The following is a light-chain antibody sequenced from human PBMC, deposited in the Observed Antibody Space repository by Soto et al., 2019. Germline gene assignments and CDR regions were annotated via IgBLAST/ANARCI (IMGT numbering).Light chain of an antibody. J-gene: IGLJ1*01. CDR2: DVS. CDR1: SSDVGGYNY. Sequence: CALTQPASVSGSAGQSITITSTGTSSDVGGYNYVSWYQQHPGKAPKLMIYDVSNRPSGVSNRFSGSKSGNTASLTISGLQAEDEADYYCSSYTSSSTLYVFGTGTKVTV. V-gene: IGLV2-14*01. CDR3: SSYTSSSTLYV.